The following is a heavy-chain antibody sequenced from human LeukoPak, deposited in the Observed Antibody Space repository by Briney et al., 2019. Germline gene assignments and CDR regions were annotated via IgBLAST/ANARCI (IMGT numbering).Heavy chain of an antibody. V-gene: IGHV4-34*01. CDR3: ARGLSSGWVDY. Sequence: SETLSLTCAVNGGSFSGFYWTWIRHSPGGGLEWIGEIIHTGKTNYKPSLSGRVTISLDTSKHQFSLKLSSVTAADTAVYYCARGLSSGWVDYWGQGTLVTVSS. J-gene: IGHJ4*02. D-gene: IGHD6-19*01. CDR2: IIHTGKT. CDR1: GGSFSGFY.